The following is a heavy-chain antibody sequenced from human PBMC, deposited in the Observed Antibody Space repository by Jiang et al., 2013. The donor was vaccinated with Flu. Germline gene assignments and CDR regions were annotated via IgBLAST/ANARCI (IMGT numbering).Heavy chain of an antibody. CDR3: ARVYHSGPQSLRRIDY. V-gene: IGHV4-4*02. CDR1: GGSISSTNW. Sequence: GLVKPSGTLSLTCAVSGGSISSTNWWSWVRQPPGKGLEWIGEIYHSGSTSYSPSLKSRVTISVDKSKNQFSLKLSSVTAADTAVYYCARVYHSGPQSLRRIDYWGQGTLVTVSS. D-gene: IGHD5-12*01. CDR2: IYHSGST. J-gene: IGHJ4*02.